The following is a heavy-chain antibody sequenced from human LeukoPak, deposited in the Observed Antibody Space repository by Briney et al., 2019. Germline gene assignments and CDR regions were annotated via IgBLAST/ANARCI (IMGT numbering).Heavy chain of an antibody. CDR3: ARGTVAYGYYYYMDV. D-gene: IGHD4-23*01. V-gene: IGHV1-18*01. J-gene: IGHJ6*03. Sequence: GASVKVSCKASGYTFTSYGISWVRQAPGQGLEWMGWISAYNGNTNYAQKFQGRVTITADESTSTAYMELSSLRSEDTAVYYCARGTVAYGYYYYMDVWGKGTTVTVSS. CDR1: GYTFTSYG. CDR2: ISAYNGNT.